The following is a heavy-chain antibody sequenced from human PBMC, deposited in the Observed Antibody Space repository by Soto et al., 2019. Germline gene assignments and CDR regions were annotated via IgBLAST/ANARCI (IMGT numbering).Heavy chain of an antibody. CDR3: ASLGGPTGYYYYYYGMDV. Sequence: QVQLQESGPGLVKPSGTLSLTCAVSGGSISSSNWWSWVRQPPGKGLGWIGEIYHSGSTNYNPSLKSRVTISVDKSKNQFSLKLSSVTAADTAVYYCASLGGPTGYYYYYYGMDVWGQGTTVTVSS. J-gene: IGHJ6*02. CDR1: GGSISSSNW. D-gene: IGHD2-15*01. V-gene: IGHV4-4*02. CDR2: IYHSGST.